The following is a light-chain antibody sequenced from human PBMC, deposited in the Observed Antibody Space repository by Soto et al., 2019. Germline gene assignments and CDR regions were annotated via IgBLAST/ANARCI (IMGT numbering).Light chain of an antibody. Sequence: DIQMSQSPSSLSASVGDRFTITFQASQDISNYLNWYQQKPGKAPKLLIYAASSLQSGVPSRFSGSGSGTDFTLTISSLQPEDFATYYCQQSYSTLTFGGGTKVDIK. V-gene: IGKV1-39*01. CDR2: AAS. CDR1: QDISNY. J-gene: IGKJ4*01. CDR3: QQSYSTLT.